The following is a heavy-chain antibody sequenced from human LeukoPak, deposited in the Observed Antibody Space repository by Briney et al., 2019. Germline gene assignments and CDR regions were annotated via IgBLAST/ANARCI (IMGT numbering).Heavy chain of an antibody. CDR2: FDPEDGKT. J-gene: IGHJ4*02. CDR3: ATVVVASTPVRYFDY. V-gene: IGHV1-24*01. D-gene: IGHD2-15*01. CDR1: EYTLNEFS. Sequence: ASVKVSCKVSEYTLNEFSMHWVRQAPGKGFEWMGRFDPEDGKTIYAQKFQGRVTVTEDTSTDTAYMELNSLRFEDTAVYYCATVVVASTPVRYFDYWGQGTLVTVSS.